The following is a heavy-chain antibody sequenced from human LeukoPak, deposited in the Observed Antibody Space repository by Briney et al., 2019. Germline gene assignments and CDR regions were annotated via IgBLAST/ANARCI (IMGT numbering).Heavy chain of an antibody. V-gene: IGHV1-69*04. Sequence: ASVKVSCKASGYTFTSYGISWVRQAPGQGLEWMGRIIPILGIANYAQKFQGRVTITADKSTSTAYMELSSLRSEDTAVYYCARGGNDYGDYWSWFDPWGQGTLVTVSS. J-gene: IGHJ5*02. CDR1: GYTFTSYG. D-gene: IGHD4-17*01. CDR2: IIPILGIA. CDR3: ARGGNDYGDYWSWFDP.